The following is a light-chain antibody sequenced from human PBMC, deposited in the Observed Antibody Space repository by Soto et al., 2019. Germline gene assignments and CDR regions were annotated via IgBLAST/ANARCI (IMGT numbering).Light chain of an antibody. CDR1: QSVTSNY. CDR2: SAS. Sequence: EIVLTQSPGTLSLSPGEGATLSCRASQSVTSNYLAWYQHKPGQAPRLLIYSASSRAAGIPDRFSGSGTGTDFTLTICRLEPEDFAGYYCPQYGYGRYSFGQGTKLEIK. V-gene: IGKV3-20*01. CDR3: PQYGYGRYS. J-gene: IGKJ2*03.